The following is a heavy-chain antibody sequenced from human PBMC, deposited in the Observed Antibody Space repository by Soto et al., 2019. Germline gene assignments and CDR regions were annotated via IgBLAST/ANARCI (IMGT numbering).Heavy chain of an antibody. Sequence: GGSLRLSCAASGFTFSSYGMHWVRQAPGKGLEWVAVISYDGSNKYCADSVKGRFTISRDNSKNTLYLQMDSLRAEDTAVYYCAKAMVVVTAISGGGGFDKWGQGTLVTVSS. D-gene: IGHD2-21*02. CDR1: GFTFSSYG. CDR3: AKAMVVVTAISGGGGFDK. V-gene: IGHV3-30*18. CDR2: ISYDGSNK. J-gene: IGHJ3*02.